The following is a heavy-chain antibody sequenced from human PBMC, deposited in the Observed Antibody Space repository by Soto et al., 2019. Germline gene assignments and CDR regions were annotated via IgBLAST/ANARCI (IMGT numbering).Heavy chain of an antibody. CDR1: GYTFTSYG. D-gene: IGHD2-2*01. J-gene: IGHJ5*02. CDR2: ISAYNGNT. CDR3: AREGSGDIVVGELDP. V-gene: IGHV1-18*01. Sequence: ASVKVSCKASGYTFTSYGISWVRQAPGQGLEWIGWISAYNGNTNYAQKLQGRVTMTTDTSTSTAYMELRSLRSDDTAVYYCAREGSGDIVVGELDPWGQGTLVTVSS.